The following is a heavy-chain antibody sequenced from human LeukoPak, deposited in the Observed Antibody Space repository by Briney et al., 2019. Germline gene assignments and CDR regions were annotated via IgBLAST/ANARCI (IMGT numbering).Heavy chain of an antibody. CDR3: ARGGDYYDSSGYPTFDY. J-gene: IGHJ4*02. Sequence: PSETLSLTCAVYGGSFSGYYWSWIRQPPGKGLEWIGEINHSGSTNYNPSLKSRVTISVDTSKNQFSLKLSSVTAADTAVYYCARGGDYYDSSGYPTFDYWGQGTLVTVSS. D-gene: IGHD3-22*01. V-gene: IGHV4-34*01. CDR1: GGSFSGYY. CDR2: INHSGST.